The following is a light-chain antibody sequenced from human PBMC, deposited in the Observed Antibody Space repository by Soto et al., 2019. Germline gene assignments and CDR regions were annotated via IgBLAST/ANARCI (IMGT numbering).Light chain of an antibody. Sequence: DIQMTQSPSTLSAFVGDRVTITCRASQSISSWLAWYRQKPGKAPKLLIYKASSLESGVPSRFSGGGSGTEFTLTISSLQPDDFATYYCQQYNSYSWTFGQGTKVEIK. CDR1: QSISSW. CDR2: KAS. CDR3: QQYNSYSWT. J-gene: IGKJ1*01. V-gene: IGKV1-5*03.